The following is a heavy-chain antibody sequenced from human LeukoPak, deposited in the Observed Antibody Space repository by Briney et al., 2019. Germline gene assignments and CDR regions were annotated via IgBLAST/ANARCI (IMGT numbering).Heavy chain of an antibody. J-gene: IGHJ4*02. CDR1: GYSFTSYW. Sequence: GESLKISCEVSGYSFTSYWIVWVRQMSGKGLECMGIIYPGDSDTRYSSSFQGQVTISADKSISTAYLQWSSLKASDTAMHYCARLAREGVNWVDYWGQGTLVTVSS. V-gene: IGHV5-51*01. D-gene: IGHD5-12*01. CDR2: IYPGDSDT. CDR3: ARLAREGVNWVDY.